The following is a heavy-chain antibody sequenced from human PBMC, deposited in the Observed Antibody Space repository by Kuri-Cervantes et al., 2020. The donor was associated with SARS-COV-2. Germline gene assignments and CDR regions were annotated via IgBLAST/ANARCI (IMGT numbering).Heavy chain of an antibody. D-gene: IGHD3-3*01. J-gene: IGHJ4*02. CDR1: GFNFSTTD. V-gene: IGHV3-30-3*01. CDR2: ISYDGSNK. CDR3: ARVEVTILSADY. Sequence: GESLKISCVASGFNFSTTDMHRVRQAPGKGLEWVAVISYDGSNKYYADSVKGRFTISRDNSKNTLYLQMNSLRAEDTAVYYCARVEVTILSADYWGQGTLVTVSS.